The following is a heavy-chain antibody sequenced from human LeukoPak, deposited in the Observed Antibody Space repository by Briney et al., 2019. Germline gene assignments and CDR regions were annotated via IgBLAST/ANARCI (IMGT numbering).Heavy chain of an antibody. J-gene: IGHJ4*02. CDR3: AKQRGPYGDIYYFDY. CDR2: ISYDEGNK. CDR1: GFTFSSYG. V-gene: IGHV3-30*18. Sequence: PGGSLRLSCAASGFTFSSYGMHWVRQAPGKGLEWVAVISYDEGNKYYADSVKGRFTISRDNSKKTLYLQMNSLRAEDTAVYYCAKQRGPYGDIYYFDYWGQGTLVTVSS. D-gene: IGHD4-17*01.